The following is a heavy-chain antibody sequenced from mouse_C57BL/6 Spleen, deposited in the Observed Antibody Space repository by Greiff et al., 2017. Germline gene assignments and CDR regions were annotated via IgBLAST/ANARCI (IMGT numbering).Heavy chain of an antibody. D-gene: IGHD1-3*01. V-gene: IGHV5-6*01. CDR3: ARPLSGFYDMGY. CDR2: ISSGGSYT. J-gene: IGHJ4*01. Sequence: EVKLVESGGDLVKPGGSLKLSCEASGFTFSGYGMSWVRQTPDKRLEWVATISSGGSYTYYTDSVKGRFTISRDNAKNTLYLQLSSLKSEDTAMYYCARPLSGFYDMGYWGQGTSVTVSS. CDR1: GFTFSGYG.